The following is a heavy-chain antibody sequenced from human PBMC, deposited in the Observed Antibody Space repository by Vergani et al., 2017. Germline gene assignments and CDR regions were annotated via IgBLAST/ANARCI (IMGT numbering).Heavy chain of an antibody. CDR1: GFTFSSYS. CDR3: ARTYYYDSSGYLGAYYFDY. V-gene: IGHV3-48*01. CDR2: ISSSSSTI. D-gene: IGHD3-22*01. J-gene: IGHJ4*02. Sequence: EVQLVESGGGLVQPGGSLRLSCAASGFTFSSYSMNWVRQAPGKGLEWVSYISSSSSTIYYADSVNGRFTISRDNAKNSLYLQMNSLRAEDTAVYYCARTYYYDSSGYLGAYYFDYWGQGTLVTVSS.